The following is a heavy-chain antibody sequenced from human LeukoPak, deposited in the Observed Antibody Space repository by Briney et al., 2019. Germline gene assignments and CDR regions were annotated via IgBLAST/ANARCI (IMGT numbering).Heavy chain of an antibody. CDR1: GGSFSGYY. V-gene: IGHV4-34*01. CDR3: ARSIVVGHASDY. D-gene: IGHD3-22*01. CDR2: INHSGST. Sequence: PSETLSLTCAVYGGSFSGYYWSWIRQPPGKGLEWIGEINHSGSTNYNPSLKSRVTISVDTSKNQFSLKLSSVTAADTAVCYCARSIVVGHASDYWGQGTLVTVSS. J-gene: IGHJ4*02.